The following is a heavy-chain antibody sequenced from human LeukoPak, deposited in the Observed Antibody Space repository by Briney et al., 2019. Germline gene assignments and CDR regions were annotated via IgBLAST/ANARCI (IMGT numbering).Heavy chain of an antibody. J-gene: IGHJ4*01. CDR3: AIVVAETPHY. CDR1: GYSFTSYW. V-gene: IGHV5-51*01. D-gene: IGHD6-19*01. CDR2: IYPGDSDT. Sequence: GESLKISCKGSGYSFTSYWVAWVRQMPGKGLEWMGIIYPGDSDTRYSPSFQGQVTFSVDKSISTAYLQWSSLKASDAAIYYCAIVVAETPHYWGQGTLVTVSS.